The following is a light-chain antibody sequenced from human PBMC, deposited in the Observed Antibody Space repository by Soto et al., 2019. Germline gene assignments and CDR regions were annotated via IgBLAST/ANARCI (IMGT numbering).Light chain of an antibody. CDR3: QQYDEWPPYT. Sequence: EIVMTQSPATLSVSPGERATLSCRASQSVSSNLAWYQQKPGQAPRLLIYGASTRAIGIPARFSGSGSGTEFTLTISGLQSEDFAVYYCQQYDEWPPYTFGHGTKVDIK. J-gene: IGKJ2*01. CDR1: QSVSSN. V-gene: IGKV3-15*01. CDR2: GAS.